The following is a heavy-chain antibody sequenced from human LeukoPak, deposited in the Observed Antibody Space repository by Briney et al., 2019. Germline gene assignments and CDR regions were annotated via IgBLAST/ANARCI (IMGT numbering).Heavy chain of an antibody. J-gene: IGHJ4*02. V-gene: IGHV3-74*01. CDR1: GFNSSSYW. CDR2: INSDGIST. Sequence: GGSLRLSCAASGFNSSSYWMHWVRHAPGKGLVWVSRINSDGISTTYADSVKGRFTISRDNAKNTPYLQMNSLRAEDTAVYYCAKGGARLCDYWGQGTLVTVSS. CDR3: AKGGARLCDY. D-gene: IGHD1-26*01.